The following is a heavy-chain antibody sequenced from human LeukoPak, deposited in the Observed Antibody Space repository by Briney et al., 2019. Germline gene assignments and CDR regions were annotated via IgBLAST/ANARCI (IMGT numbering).Heavy chain of an antibody. V-gene: IGHV4-4*07. CDR3: ARDTMVRGVATGWYYYYYGMDV. D-gene: IGHD3-10*01. J-gene: IGHJ6*02. CDR2: IYTSGST. Sequence: SETLSLTCTVSGGSISSYYWSWIRQPAGKGLEWIGRIYTSGSTNYNPSLKSRVTMSVDTSENQFSLKLSSVTAADPAVYYCARDTMVRGVATGWYYYYYGMDVWGQGTTVTVSS. CDR1: GGSISSYY.